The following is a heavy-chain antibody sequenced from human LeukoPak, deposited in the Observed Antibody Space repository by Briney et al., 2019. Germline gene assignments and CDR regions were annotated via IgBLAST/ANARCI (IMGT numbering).Heavy chain of an antibody. V-gene: IGHV1-69*06. D-gene: IGHD2-15*01. Sequence: GASVKVSCKASGGTFSSYAISWVRQAPGQGLEWMGGIIPIFGTANYAQKFQGRVTITADKSTSTAYMELSSLRSEDTALYYCARVGYCSGGSCPPALNYYYYMDVWGKGTTVTVSS. CDR1: GGTFSSYA. CDR2: IIPIFGTA. CDR3: ARVGYCSGGSCPPALNYYYYMDV. J-gene: IGHJ6*03.